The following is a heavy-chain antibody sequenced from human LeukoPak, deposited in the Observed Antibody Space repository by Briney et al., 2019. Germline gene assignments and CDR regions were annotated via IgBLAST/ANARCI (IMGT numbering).Heavy chain of an antibody. CDR3: ARDRSYYYDSSGYYDAFDI. V-gene: IGHV4-59*01. CDR1: GGSISSYY. CDR2: IYYSGST. Sequence: SXALSLTCTVSGGSISSYYWSWIRQPPGKGLEWIGYIYYSGSTNYNPSLKSRVTISVDTSKIQFSLKLSSVTAADTAVYYCARDRSYYYDSSGYYDAFDIWGQGTMVTVSS. D-gene: IGHD3-22*01. J-gene: IGHJ3*02.